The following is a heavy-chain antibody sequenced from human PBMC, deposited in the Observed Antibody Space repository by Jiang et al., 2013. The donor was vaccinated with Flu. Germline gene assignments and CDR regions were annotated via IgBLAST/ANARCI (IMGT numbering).Heavy chain of an antibody. J-gene: IGHJ4*02. CDR3: AQGYCSGGSCYGLIDY. Sequence: GAEVKKPGASVKVSCKASGYTFTSYAMHWVRQAPGQRLEWMGWINAGNGNTKYSQKFQGRVTITRDTSASTAYMELSSLRSEDTAVYYCAQGYCSGGSCYGLIDYWGQGTLVTVSS. CDR1: GYTFTSYA. CDR2: INAGNGNT. D-gene: IGHD2-15*01. V-gene: IGHV1-3*01.